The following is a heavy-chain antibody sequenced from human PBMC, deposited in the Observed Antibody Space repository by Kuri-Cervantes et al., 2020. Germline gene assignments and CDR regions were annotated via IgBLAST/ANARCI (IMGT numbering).Heavy chain of an antibody. J-gene: IGHJ4*02. CDR2: INPNSGGT. D-gene: IGHD4-17*01. CDR3: ARGGKMTTVTTIY. V-gene: IGHV1-2*02. Sequence: ASVKVSCKASAYTFTSYDINWVRQAPGQGLEWMGWINPNSGGTNYAQKFQGRVTMTRDTSISTAYMELSRLRSDDTAVYYYARGGKMTTVTTIYWGQGTLVTVSS. CDR1: AYTFTSYD.